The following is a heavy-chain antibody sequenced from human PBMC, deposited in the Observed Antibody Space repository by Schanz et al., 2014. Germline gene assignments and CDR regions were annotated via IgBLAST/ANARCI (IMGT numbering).Heavy chain of an antibody. CDR1: GFTFSTHA. J-gene: IGHJ4*02. V-gene: IGHV3-30*03. CDR3: ARIGGSVFDY. CDR2: VSSDGNND. Sequence: VQLVESGGGVVQPGRSLRLSCAASGFTFSTHAMHWVRQAPGKGLEWVALVSSDGNNDYYTDSVKGRFTISRDNSKSTVHLQMNSLRAEDTAVYYCARIGGSVFDYWAQGTLVTVSS. D-gene: IGHD3-10*01.